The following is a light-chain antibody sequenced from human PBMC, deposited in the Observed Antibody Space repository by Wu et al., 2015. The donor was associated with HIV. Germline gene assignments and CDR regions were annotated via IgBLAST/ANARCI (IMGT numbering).Light chain of an antibody. CDR2: DAS. V-gene: IGKV3D-20*02. CDR1: QSVRSSY. CDR3: QQRSNWPPIT. J-gene: IGKJ5*01. Sequence: EIVLTQSPGTLSLSPGERATLSCRASQSVRSSYLAWYQQKPGQAPRLLIYDASTRATGIPDRFSGSGSGTDFTLTISRLEPEDFAVYYCQQRSNWPPITFGQGTRLEIK.